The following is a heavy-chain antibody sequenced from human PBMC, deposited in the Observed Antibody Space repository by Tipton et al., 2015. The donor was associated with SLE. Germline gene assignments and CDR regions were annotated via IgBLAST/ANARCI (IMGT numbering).Heavy chain of an antibody. J-gene: IGHJ4*02. CDR1: GASISSGSYF. V-gene: IGHV4-61*02. CDR3: ARHLATRADYGDYINVFDS. Sequence: GLVKPSETLSLTCIVSGASISSGSYFWGWIRQSAGEGLEWLGRIHTSGNTHYNPSLRRRLTLSVDTSKDQFSLKLNSVTAADTAGYYCARHLATRADYGDYINVFDSRGQGTLVTVSS. D-gene: IGHD4-17*01. CDR2: IHTSGNT.